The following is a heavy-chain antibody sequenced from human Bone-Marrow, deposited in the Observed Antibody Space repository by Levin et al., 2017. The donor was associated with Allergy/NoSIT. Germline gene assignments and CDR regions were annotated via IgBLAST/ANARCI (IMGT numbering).Heavy chain of an antibody. CDR3: ARPLGGTIVVVPAALGMDV. J-gene: IGHJ6*02. D-gene: IGHD2-2*01. CDR2: ITGTSSYI. V-gene: IGHV3-21*01. CDR1: GFTFSSYS. Sequence: GGSLRLSCAASGFTFSSYSMNWVRQAPGKGLEWVSSITGTSSYIYYADSVKGRFTISRDNAKNSLYLQINSLRAEDTAVYYCARPLGGTIVVVPAALGMDVWGQGTTVTVSS.